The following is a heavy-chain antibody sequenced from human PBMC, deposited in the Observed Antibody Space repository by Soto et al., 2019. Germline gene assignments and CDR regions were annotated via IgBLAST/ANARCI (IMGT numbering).Heavy chain of an antibody. CDR2: ISSSSSTI. Sequence: TVGSLRLSCAASGFTFSSYSMNWVRQAPGKGLEWVSYISSSSSTIYYADSVKGRFTISRDNAKNSLYLQMNSLRDEDTAVYYCARGLYYYDSSGYWGYWGQGTLVTVS. J-gene: IGHJ4*02. D-gene: IGHD3-22*01. CDR3: ARGLYYYDSSGYWGY. CDR1: GFTFSSYS. V-gene: IGHV3-48*02.